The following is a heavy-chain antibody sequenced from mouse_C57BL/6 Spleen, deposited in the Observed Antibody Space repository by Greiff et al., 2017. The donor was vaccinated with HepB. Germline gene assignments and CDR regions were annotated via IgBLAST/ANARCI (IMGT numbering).Heavy chain of an antibody. V-gene: IGHV3-6*01. CDR2: ISYDGSN. J-gene: IGHJ2*01. Sequence: EVQLVESGPGLVKPSQSLSLTCSVTGYSITSGYYWNWIRQFPGNKLEWMGYISYDGSNNYNPSLKTRISITRDTSKNQFFLKLNSVTTEDTATYYCAVITTVVAAFDYWGQGTTLTVSS. D-gene: IGHD1-1*01. CDR1: GYSITSGYY. CDR3: AVITTVVAAFDY.